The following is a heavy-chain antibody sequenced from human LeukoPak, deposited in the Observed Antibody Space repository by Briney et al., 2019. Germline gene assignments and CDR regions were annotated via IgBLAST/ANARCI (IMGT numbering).Heavy chain of an antibody. CDR3: ARSSGYPLDY. V-gene: IGHV1-2*02. D-gene: IGHD3-22*01. Sequence: ASVKVSCKASGDMFTAYYVHWVRQAPGQGPEWMGWFNPKSGGALYAQKFQGRVALTRDTSISTAYMELSRLRSDDTAVYYCARSSGYPLDYWGQGTLVTVSS. CDR2: FNPKSGGA. CDR1: GDMFTAYY. J-gene: IGHJ4*02.